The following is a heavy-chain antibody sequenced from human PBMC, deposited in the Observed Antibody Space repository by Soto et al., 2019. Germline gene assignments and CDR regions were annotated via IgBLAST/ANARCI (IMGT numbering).Heavy chain of an antibody. V-gene: IGHV3-48*01. D-gene: IGHD4-17*01. J-gene: IGHJ5*02. CDR3: AREADYVNWFDP. CDR2: ISSSSSTI. Sequence: EVQLVESGGGLVQPGGSLRLSCAASGFTFSSYSMNWVRQAPGKGLEWVSYISSSSSTIYYADSVKGRFTISRDNSTNSLYLQMNSLRAEDTAVYYCAREADYVNWFDPWGQGTLVTVSS. CDR1: GFTFSSYS.